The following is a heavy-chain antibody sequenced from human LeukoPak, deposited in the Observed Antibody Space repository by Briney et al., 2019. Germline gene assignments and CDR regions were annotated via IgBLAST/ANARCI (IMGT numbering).Heavy chain of an antibody. CDR2: ISSNGGST. V-gene: IGHV3-64*01. CDR3: ATLGTYYDILTGYHYFDY. J-gene: IGHJ4*02. CDR1: GFTFSSYA. D-gene: IGHD3-9*01. Sequence: PGRSLRLSCAASGFTFSSYAMHWVRQAPGKGLEYVSAISSNGGSTYYANSVKGRFTISRDNSKNTLYLQMGSLRAEDMAVYYCATLGTYYDILTGYHYFDYWGQGTLVTVSS.